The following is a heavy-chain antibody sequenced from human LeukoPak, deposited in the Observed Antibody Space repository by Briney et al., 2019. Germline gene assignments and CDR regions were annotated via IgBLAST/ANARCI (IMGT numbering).Heavy chain of an antibody. D-gene: IGHD1-26*01. J-gene: IGHJ4*02. CDR2: ISGSGGST. CDR1: GFTFSSYG. Sequence: GGSLRLSCAASGFTFSSYGMSWVRQAPGKGLEWVSAISGSGGSTYYADSVKGRFTISRDNSKNTLYLQMNSLRAEDTAVYYCAKLYYDHSLFDYWGQGTLVTVSS. V-gene: IGHV3-23*01. CDR3: AKLYYDHSLFDY.